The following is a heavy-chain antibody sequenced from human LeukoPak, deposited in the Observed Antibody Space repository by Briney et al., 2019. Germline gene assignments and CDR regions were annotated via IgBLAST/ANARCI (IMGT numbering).Heavy chain of an antibody. D-gene: IGHD6-19*01. CDR1: GGSISNYY. CDR2: IYYSGST. V-gene: IGHV4-59*01. J-gene: IGHJ4*02. Sequence: SETPSLTCTVSGGSISNYYWSWIRQSPGKGLEWIGYIYYSGSTNYNPSLKSRITISVDTSKNQFSLKLSSVTAADTAVYYCARGGGRPGYSSGWNFDYWGQGTLVTVSS. CDR3: ARGGGRPGYSSGWNFDY.